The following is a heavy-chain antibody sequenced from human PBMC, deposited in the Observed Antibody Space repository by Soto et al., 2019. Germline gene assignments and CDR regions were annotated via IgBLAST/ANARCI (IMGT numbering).Heavy chain of an antibody. CDR3: AWDHMYSRSGGRIDY. CDR2: ISYDGGNK. Sequence: QVQLVESGGGVVQPGRSLRLSCAASGFTFSSFAMPWVRQAPGKGLEWVAAISYDGGNKYYADSVKGRFTISRDNSKNTLHLQMNSLRAEDRGVDYFAWDHMYSRSGGRIDYVGLGTLVRVSS. D-gene: IGHD6-6*01. J-gene: IGHJ4*02. V-gene: IGHV3-30-3*01. CDR1: GFTFSSFA.